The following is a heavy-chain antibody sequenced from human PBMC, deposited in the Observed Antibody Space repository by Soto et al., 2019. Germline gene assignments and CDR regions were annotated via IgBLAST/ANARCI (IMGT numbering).Heavy chain of an antibody. CDR3: AKDPFGRDGYKSNTFDY. CDR2: ISGSGGST. Sequence: PVVSLRISWAASGFTFSSYAMSWVRQAPGKGLEWVSAISGSGGSTYYADSVKGRFTISRDNSKNTLYLQMNSLRAEDTAVYYCAKDPFGRDGYKSNTFDYWGQGTLVTVSS. J-gene: IGHJ4*02. CDR1: GFTFSSYA. V-gene: IGHV3-23*01. D-gene: IGHD5-12*01.